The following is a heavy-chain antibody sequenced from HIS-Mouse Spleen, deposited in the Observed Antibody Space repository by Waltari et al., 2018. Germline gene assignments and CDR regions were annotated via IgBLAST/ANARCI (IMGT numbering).Heavy chain of an antibody. CDR2: SNHRVGT. V-gene: IGHV4-34*01. D-gene: IGHD6-6*01. J-gene: IGHJ3*02. CDR3: ARVHSSSPHGAFDI. Sequence: QVQLQQWGAGLLKPSETLSLTCAVYGGSFSGYYWRWIRQPPGKGLEWIGESNHRVGTDDNPSRKRRVTISVDTSKSQLSVKLSSVTAADTDVYYCARVHSSSPHGAFDIWGQGTMVTVAS. CDR1: GGSFSGYY.